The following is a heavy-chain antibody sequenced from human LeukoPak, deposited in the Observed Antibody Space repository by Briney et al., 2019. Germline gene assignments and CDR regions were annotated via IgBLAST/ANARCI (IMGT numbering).Heavy chain of an antibody. J-gene: IGHJ3*02. Sequence: SVKVSCKASGGTFSSYAISWVRQAPGQGLEWMGGIIPIFGTANYAQKFQGRVTITADESTSTAYMELSSLRSEDTAVYYCARDPSLGLYTGGMEAFDIWGQGTVVTVSS. D-gene: IGHD3-16*01. CDR3: ARDPSLGLYTGGMEAFDI. CDR2: IIPIFGTA. CDR1: GGTFSSYA. V-gene: IGHV1-69*13.